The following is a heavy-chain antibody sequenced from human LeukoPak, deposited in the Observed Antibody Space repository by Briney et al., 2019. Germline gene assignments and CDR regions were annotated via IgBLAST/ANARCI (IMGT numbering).Heavy chain of an antibody. J-gene: IGHJ6*03. Sequence: GGSLRLSCAASGFTFSSYGMSWVRQAPGKGLEWVSGISGSGGKTDYADSVKGRFTISRDNSKNTLYLQMNSLRAEDTAVYYCAREGSSGGNYYYMDVWGKGTTVTISS. V-gene: IGHV3-23*01. CDR1: GFTFSSYG. CDR2: ISGSGGKT. CDR3: AREGSSGGNYYYMDV. D-gene: IGHD3-10*01.